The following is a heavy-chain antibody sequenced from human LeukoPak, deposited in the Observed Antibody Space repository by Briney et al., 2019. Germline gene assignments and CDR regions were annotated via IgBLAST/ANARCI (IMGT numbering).Heavy chain of an antibody. CDR2: ISAYSGDR. CDR1: GYTFTSYG. V-gene: IGHV1-18*01. Sequence: GASVKVSCKASGYTFTSYGISWVRQAPGQGPEWVGWISAYSGDRNYAQKLQGRLTMTTDSSTSTAYMELRSLRSDDTAVYYCARESGFIVVVPAAISDAFDIWGQGTMVTVSS. J-gene: IGHJ3*02. D-gene: IGHD2-2*01. CDR3: ARESGFIVVVPAAISDAFDI.